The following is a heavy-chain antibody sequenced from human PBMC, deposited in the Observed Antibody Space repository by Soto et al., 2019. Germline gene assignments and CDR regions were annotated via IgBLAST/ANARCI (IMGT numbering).Heavy chain of an antibody. J-gene: IGHJ4*02. CDR3: ARQRTTVVTHAYFDH. CDR2: IYYSGRT. CDR1: GESISSSSYY. V-gene: IGHV4-39*01. Sequence: LSLTCSVSGESISSSSYYWGWIRQPAGEGLEGIGHIYYSGRTYYNPSFKNRVTISIDTSKNQFSLKLSSVTATDTAVYYCARQRTTVVTHAYFDHWGQGALVTVSS. D-gene: IGHD2-21*02.